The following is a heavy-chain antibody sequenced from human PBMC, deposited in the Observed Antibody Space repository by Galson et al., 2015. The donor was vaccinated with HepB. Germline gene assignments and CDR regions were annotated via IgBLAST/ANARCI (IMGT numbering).Heavy chain of an antibody. CDR1: GVSIGTYY. CDR2: LYSDGTT. Sequence: LSLTCTVSGVSIGTYYWRWFRQSPGKRLEWIGYLYSDGTTTYTPSLKSRITISIDTSKRQLSLTLRSVTAADTAVYSCASHPDYGDYWGQGTLVTVSS. J-gene: IGHJ4*01. V-gene: IGHV4-4*09. CDR3: ASHPDYGDY.